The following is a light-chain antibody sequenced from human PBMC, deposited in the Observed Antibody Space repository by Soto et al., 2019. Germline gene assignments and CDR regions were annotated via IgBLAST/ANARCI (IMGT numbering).Light chain of an antibody. CDR1: SSDVGDYNY. CDR3: SSYAGSNNDV. J-gene: IGLJ1*01. Sequence: QSVLPQPPSASGSPGQSVTISCTGTSSDVGDYNYVSWYQQHPGKAPKLMIYDVNKRPSGVPDRFSGSKSGSTASLTVSGLQAEDEADYYCSSYAGSNNDVFGTGTKLTVL. V-gene: IGLV2-8*01. CDR2: DVN.